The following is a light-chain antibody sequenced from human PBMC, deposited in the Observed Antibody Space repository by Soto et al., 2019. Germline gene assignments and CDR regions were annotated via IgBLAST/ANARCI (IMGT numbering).Light chain of an antibody. CDR2: DVR. Sequence: QSALTQPASVSGSPGQSITLSCTGTSIDVGGYNYISWYQQHPGKAPKFIIYDVRNRPSGVSNRFSGSRSGNTASLTISGLQAEDEADYYCSSYTSSSTVIFGGGTKVTVL. CDR1: SIDVGGYNY. CDR3: SSYTSSSTVI. V-gene: IGLV2-14*01. J-gene: IGLJ2*01.